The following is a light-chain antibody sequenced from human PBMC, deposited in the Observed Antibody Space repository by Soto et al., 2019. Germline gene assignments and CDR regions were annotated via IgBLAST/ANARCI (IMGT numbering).Light chain of an antibody. Sequence: DIQMTQSPSTLSASVGDRVTITCRASQSITTWLAWYQQKPGKAPKPLIYMASSLESGVPSRFSGSGGGTEFTLTISSLKPDDFATYYCKQYYRKAPFGKGTKV. CDR1: QSITTW. J-gene: IGKJ1*01. CDR2: MAS. CDR3: KQYYRKAP. V-gene: IGKV1-5*03.